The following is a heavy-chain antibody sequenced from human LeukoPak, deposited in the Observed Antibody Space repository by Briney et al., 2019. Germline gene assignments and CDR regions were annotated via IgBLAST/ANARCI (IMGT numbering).Heavy chain of an antibody. Sequence: GGSLRLSCAASGFTFSSYGMHWVRQAPGKGLDWVAVISNDGSKKYYADPVKGRFTISRDNSKNTLSLQVSSLRTEDTAVYYCAKDRYSYAFEYSDSWGQGTLVTVSS. D-gene: IGHD5-18*01. CDR1: GFTFSSYG. CDR2: ISNDGSKK. V-gene: IGHV3-30*18. CDR3: AKDRYSYAFEYSDS. J-gene: IGHJ4*02.